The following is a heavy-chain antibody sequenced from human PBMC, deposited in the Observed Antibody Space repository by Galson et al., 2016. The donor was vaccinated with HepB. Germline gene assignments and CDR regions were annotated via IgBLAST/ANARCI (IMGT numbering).Heavy chain of an antibody. D-gene: IGHD1-14*01. J-gene: IGHJ4*01. V-gene: IGHV3-7*02. CDR1: GFTFTNYW. CDR2: VSPNGGEE. Sequence: SLRLSCAASGFTFTNYWMNWVRQTPGKGLEWVANVSPNGGEEYYVDSVKGRFTISRDNAGTSLFLQMDSLRGDDTAVYYCAARTVGSGGTRRFDHWGHGILVTVSS. CDR3: AARTVGSGGTRRFDH.